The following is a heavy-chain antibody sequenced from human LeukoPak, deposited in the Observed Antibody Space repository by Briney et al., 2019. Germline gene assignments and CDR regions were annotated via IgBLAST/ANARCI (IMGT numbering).Heavy chain of an antibody. CDR2: MNPNSGNT. CDR3: ARTAGSSTLPYVGYYYYYMDV. CDR1: GYTFTSYD. J-gene: IGHJ6*03. V-gene: IGHV1-8*03. Sequence: GASVKVSCKASGYTFTSYDINWVRQATGQGLEWMGWMNPNSGNTGYAQKFQGRVTITRNTSISTAYMELSSLRSEDTAVYYCARTAGSSTLPYVGYYYYYMDVWGKGTTVTVSS. D-gene: IGHD2-2*01.